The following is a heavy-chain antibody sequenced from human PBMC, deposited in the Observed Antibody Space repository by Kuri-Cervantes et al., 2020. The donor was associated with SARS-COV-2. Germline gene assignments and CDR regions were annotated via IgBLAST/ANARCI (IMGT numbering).Heavy chain of an antibody. J-gene: IGHJ5*02. D-gene: IGHD3-10*01. CDR2: INHSGST. CDR3: ARVLNSGSYPYRGNWFDP. V-gene: IGHV4-34*01. Sequence: GSLRLSCAVYGGSFSGYYWSWIRQPPGKGLERIGEINHSGSTNYNPSLKSRVTISVDTSKNQFSLKLSSVTAADTAVYYCARVLNSGSYPYRGNWFDPWGQGTLVTVSS. CDR1: GGSFSGYY.